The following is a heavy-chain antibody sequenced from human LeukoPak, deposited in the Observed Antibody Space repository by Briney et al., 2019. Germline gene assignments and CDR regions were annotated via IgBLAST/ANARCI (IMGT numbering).Heavy chain of an antibody. Sequence: ASVKVSCKVSGYTLTELSMHWVRQAPGKGLEWMGGFDPEDGETIYAQKFQGRVTITADESTSTAYMELSSLRSEDTAVYYCARVLGDSSGYYYGPGDYWGQGTLVTVSS. V-gene: IGHV1-24*01. J-gene: IGHJ4*02. CDR2: FDPEDGET. CDR1: GYTLTELS. D-gene: IGHD3-22*01. CDR3: ARVLGDSSGYYYGPGDY.